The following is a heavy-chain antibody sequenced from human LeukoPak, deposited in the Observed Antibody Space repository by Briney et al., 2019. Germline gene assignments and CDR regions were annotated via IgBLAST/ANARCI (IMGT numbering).Heavy chain of an antibody. Sequence: SETLSLTCTVSGGSTNSYYWSWIRQPPGKGLEWIGYIDYSGRTKYNPSLKSRVTISVDTSKNQFSLRLNSVTAADTAVYYCARQRLWADYWGQGTLVTVSS. CDR2: IDYSGRT. V-gene: IGHV4-59*08. CDR3: ARQRLWADY. J-gene: IGHJ4*02. CDR1: GGSTNSYY. D-gene: IGHD1-26*01.